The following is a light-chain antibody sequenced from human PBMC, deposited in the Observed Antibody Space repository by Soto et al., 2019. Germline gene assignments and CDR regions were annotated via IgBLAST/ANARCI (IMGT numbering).Light chain of an antibody. CDR3: QSYDSSLSGGV. CDR1: SSNIGAGYD. Sequence: QSVLTQPPSVSGAPGQRVTISCTGSSSNIGAGYDVNWYQQLPGTAPKLLIYGNSNRPSGVFDRFSGSKSGTSASLAITGLQAEDEADYYCQSYDSSLSGGVFGGGTKVTVL. V-gene: IGLV1-40*01. J-gene: IGLJ3*02. CDR2: GNS.